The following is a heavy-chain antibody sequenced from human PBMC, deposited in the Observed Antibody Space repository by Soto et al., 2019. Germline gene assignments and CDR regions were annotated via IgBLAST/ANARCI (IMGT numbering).Heavy chain of an antibody. CDR3: ASGEDTAMEKIVY. CDR1: GGSVSSGSYY. D-gene: IGHD5-18*01. J-gene: IGHJ4*02. CDR2: IYYSGST. V-gene: IGHV4-61*01. Sequence: PSETLSLTCTVSGGSVSSGSYYWSWIRQPPGKGLEWIGYIYYSGSTNYNPSLKSRVTISVDTSKNQFSLKLSSVTAADTAVYYCASGEDTAMEKIVYWGQGTLVTVSS.